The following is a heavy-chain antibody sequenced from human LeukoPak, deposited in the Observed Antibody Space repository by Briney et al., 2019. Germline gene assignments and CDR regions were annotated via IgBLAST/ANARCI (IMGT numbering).Heavy chain of an antibody. D-gene: IGHD2-21*01. CDR3: ARGSPACGQYPFEY. V-gene: IGHV1-2*02. Sequence: GASVKVSCKASGYTFTDYYMHWVRQAPGQGLEWMGWIKPKSGDTKYAQKFQGRVTMTRDASISTAQMELSGLTSDDTAVYYCARGSPACGQYPFEYWGQGTLLTVSS. CDR2: IKPKSGDT. CDR1: GYTFTDYY. J-gene: IGHJ4*02.